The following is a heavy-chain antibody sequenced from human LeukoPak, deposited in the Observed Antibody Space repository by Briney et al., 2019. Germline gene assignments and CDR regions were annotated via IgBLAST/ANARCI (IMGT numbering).Heavy chain of an antibody. CDR3: GGYGDYIFDP. J-gene: IGHJ5*02. CDR2: INHSGSA. CDR1: GGSFSGYY. Sequence: SETLSLTCAVYGGSFSGYYWSWIRQPAGKGLEWIGEINHSGSANYNPSLKSRVTISVDTSKNQFSLKLSSVTAADTAVYYCGGYGDYIFDPWGQGTLVTVSS. V-gene: IGHV4-34*01. D-gene: IGHD4-17*01.